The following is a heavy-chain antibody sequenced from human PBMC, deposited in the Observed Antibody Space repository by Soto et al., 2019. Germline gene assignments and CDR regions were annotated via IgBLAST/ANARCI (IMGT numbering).Heavy chain of an antibody. CDR3: ARHLDDHYYFDY. D-gene: IGHD3-10*01. V-gene: IGHV4-39*01. J-gene: IGHJ4*02. CDR2: FDYSEST. Sequence: QLQLQESGPGLVKPSETLSLTCTVSGDSLSSSSYYWGWIRQPPGKGLEWVGSFDYSESTYFNPSLKSRVTISRDTSKNQFSLKLSSVTAADTAVYYCARHLDDHYYFDYWGQGTLVTVSS. CDR1: GDSLSSSSYY.